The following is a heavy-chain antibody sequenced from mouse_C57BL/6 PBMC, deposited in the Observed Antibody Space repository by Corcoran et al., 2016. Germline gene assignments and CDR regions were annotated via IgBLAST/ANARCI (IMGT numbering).Heavy chain of an antibody. Sequence: QIQLVQSGPELKKPGETVKISCKASGYTFTTYGMSWVKQAPGKGLKWMGWINTYSGVPTYADDFKGRFAFSLETSASTAYLQINNLKNEDTATYFCARGVGWCHYYAMDYWGQGTSVTVSS. CDR1: GYTFTTYG. CDR2: INTYSGVP. J-gene: IGHJ4*01. V-gene: IGHV9-3*01. D-gene: IGHD1-1*02. CDR3: ARGVGWCHYYAMDY.